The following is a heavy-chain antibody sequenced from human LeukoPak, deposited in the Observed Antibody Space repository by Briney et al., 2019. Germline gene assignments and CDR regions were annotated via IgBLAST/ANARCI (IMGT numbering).Heavy chain of an antibody. CDR1: GYTFTSYA. J-gene: IGHJ4*02. V-gene: IGHV1-46*01. D-gene: IGHD3-22*01. CDR2: INPSGGST. CDR3: ARDLLLYDSSGYYSHFDY. Sequence: GASVKVSCKASGYTFTSYAMHWVRQAPGQGLEWMGIINPSGGSTSYAQKFQGRVTMTRDTSTSTVYMELSSLRSEDTAVYYCARDLLLYDSSGYYSHFDYWGQGTLVTVSS.